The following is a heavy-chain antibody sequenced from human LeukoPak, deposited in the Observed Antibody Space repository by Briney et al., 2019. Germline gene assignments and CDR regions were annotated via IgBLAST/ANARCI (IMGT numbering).Heavy chain of an antibody. CDR2: IYYSGGT. CDR1: GGSISSYY. J-gene: IGHJ4*02. CDR3: ARGKGYYDSSGYSNYFDY. V-gene: IGHV4-59*01. D-gene: IGHD3-22*01. Sequence: PSETLSLTRTVSGGSISSYYWSWIRQPPGKGLEWLGYIYYSGGTNYNPSLNSPVTISVDTSKNQFSLKLSSVTAADTAVYYCARGKGYYDSSGYSNYFDYWGQGTLVTVSS.